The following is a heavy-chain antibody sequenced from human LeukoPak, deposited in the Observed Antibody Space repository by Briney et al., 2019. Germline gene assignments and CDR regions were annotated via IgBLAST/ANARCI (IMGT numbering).Heavy chain of an antibody. D-gene: IGHD1-20*01. CDR3: AGGDYNWNGFDP. Sequence: GGSLRLSCAASGFNFSIYSMNWVRQAPGKGVEWVSNITRSRSYKNYADSVKVRFTISRDKAKNSLYLQMNSLRVEDTAIYACAGGDYNWNGFDPWGQGTLVTVSS. J-gene: IGHJ5*02. V-gene: IGHV3-21*05. CDR2: ITRSRSYK. CDR1: GFNFSIYS.